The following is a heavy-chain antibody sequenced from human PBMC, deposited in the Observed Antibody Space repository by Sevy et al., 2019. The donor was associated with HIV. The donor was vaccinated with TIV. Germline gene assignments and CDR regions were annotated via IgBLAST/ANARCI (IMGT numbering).Heavy chain of an antibody. V-gene: IGHV3-64D*06. D-gene: IGHD5-12*01. CDR1: GFTFSSYA. CDR2: ISSNGGST. J-gene: IGHJ6*02. CDR3: VKEGIYSGYDRYYYGMDV. Sequence: GGSLRLSCSASGFTFSSYAMHWVRQAPGKGLEYVSAISSNGGSTYYADSVKGRFTISRDNSKNTLYLQMSSLRAEDTAVYYYVKEGIYSGYDRYYYGMDVWGQGTTVTVSS.